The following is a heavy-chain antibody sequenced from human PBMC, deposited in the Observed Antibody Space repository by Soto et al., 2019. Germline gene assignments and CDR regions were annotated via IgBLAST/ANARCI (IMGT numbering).Heavy chain of an antibody. J-gene: IGHJ4*02. CDR1: GFTFSSYS. CDR3: ARDRDLLWDY. Sequence: EVQLVESGGGLVKPGGSLRLSCAASGFTFSSYSMNWVRQAPGKGLEWVSSISSSSSYIYYADSVKGRFTISRDNDKNSLYLQMNSLRAEDTAVYYCARDRDLLWDYWGQGTLVTVSS. V-gene: IGHV3-21*01. CDR2: ISSSSSYI. D-gene: IGHD2-15*01.